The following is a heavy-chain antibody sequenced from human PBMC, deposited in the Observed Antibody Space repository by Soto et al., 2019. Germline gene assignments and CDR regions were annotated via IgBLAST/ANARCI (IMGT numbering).Heavy chain of an antibody. D-gene: IGHD2-8*01. CDR2: TYYRSKWYS. CDR1: GASVSSNSAT. CDR3: ARDRFANGHFDY. Sequence: SETLSLTCAISGASVSSNSATWSWIRQSPSRGLEWLGRTYYRSKWYSDYAVSVKSRITVNSDTSKNQFSLQLNSVTPEDTAVYYCARDRFANGHFDYWGQGTLVTVSS. V-gene: IGHV6-1*01. J-gene: IGHJ4*02.